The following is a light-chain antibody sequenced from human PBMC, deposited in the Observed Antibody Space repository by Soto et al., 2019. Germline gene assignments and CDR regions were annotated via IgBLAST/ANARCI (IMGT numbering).Light chain of an antibody. CDR3: HQSYSTPLT. Sequence: DIQMTQPPSSLSASVGDRVTITCRASQSISSYLNWYQQKLGKAPKLLIYAASSLQTGVPSRFRGSGSGTDFTLTISSLQPEDFATYYCHQSYSTPLTFGGGTKVEIK. J-gene: IGKJ4*01. V-gene: IGKV1-39*01. CDR1: QSISSY. CDR2: AAS.